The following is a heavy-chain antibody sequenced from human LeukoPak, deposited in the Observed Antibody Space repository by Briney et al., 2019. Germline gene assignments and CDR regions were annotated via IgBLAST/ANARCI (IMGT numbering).Heavy chain of an antibody. CDR2: ISSSSSYI. D-gene: IGHD2-21*02. CDR1: GFTFSSYS. Sequence: GGSLRLSCAASGFTFSSYSMNWVRQAPGKGLEWVSSISSSSSYIYYADSVKGRFTISRDNAKNSLYLQMNSLRAEDTAVYYCARGAYCGGDCYSNNHYYYGMDVWGQGTTVTVSS. J-gene: IGHJ6*02. V-gene: IGHV3-21*01. CDR3: ARGAYCGGDCYSNNHYYYGMDV.